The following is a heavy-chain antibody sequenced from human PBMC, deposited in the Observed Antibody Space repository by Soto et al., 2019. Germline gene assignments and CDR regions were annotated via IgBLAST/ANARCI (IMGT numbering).Heavy chain of an antibody. D-gene: IGHD3-22*01. CDR2: IFWNDDK. Sequence: SGPTLVNPTQTLTLTCTFSGFSVTTSGVGVGWIRQPPGKALEWLAFIFWNDDKRYRQSLESRLTITKDSSKNQVVLTVTNVDPVDTATYYCAHSVYDSSGYYYFDYWGQGILVTV. J-gene: IGHJ4*02. V-gene: IGHV2-5*01. CDR3: AHSVYDSSGYYYFDY. CDR1: GFSVTTSGVG.